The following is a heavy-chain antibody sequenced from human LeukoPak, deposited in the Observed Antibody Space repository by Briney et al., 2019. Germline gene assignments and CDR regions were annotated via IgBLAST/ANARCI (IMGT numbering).Heavy chain of an antibody. Sequence: PSETLSLTCTVSGGSISSYYRSWIRQPPGKGLEWIGYIYCSGSTNYNPSLKSRVTISVDTSKNQFSLKLSSVTAADTAVYYCARGSYGGQHWGQGTLVTVSS. J-gene: IGHJ4*02. V-gene: IGHV4-59*01. CDR1: GGSISSYY. CDR3: ARGSYGGQH. D-gene: IGHD4-23*01. CDR2: IYCSGST.